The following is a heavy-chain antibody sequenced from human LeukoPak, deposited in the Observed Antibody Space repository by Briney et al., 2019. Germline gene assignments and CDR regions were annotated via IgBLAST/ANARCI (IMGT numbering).Heavy chain of an antibody. J-gene: IGHJ3*02. Sequence: PGRSLRLSCAASGFTFSSYAMHWVRQAPGKGLEWVAVISYDGSNKYYADSVKGRFTISRDNSKNTLYLQMNSLRAEDTAVYYCARDDYDYYDSSGSHAFDIWGQGTMVTVSS. CDR1: GFTFSSYA. CDR2: ISYDGSNK. D-gene: IGHD3-22*01. V-gene: IGHV3-30-3*01. CDR3: ARDDYDYYDSSGSHAFDI.